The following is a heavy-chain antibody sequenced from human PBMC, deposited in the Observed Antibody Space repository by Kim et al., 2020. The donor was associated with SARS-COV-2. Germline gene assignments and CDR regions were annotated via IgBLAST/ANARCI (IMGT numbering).Heavy chain of an antibody. V-gene: IGHV1-24*01. CDR1: GYTLTELS. Sequence: ASVKVSCKVSGYTLTELSMHWVRQAPGKGLEWMGGFDPEDGETIYAQKFQGRVTMTEDTSTDTAYMELSSLRSEDTAVYYCATESGGRPKLNWFDPWGQGTLVTVSS. CDR2: FDPEDGET. CDR3: ATESGGRPKLNWFDP. D-gene: IGHD1-26*01. J-gene: IGHJ5*02.